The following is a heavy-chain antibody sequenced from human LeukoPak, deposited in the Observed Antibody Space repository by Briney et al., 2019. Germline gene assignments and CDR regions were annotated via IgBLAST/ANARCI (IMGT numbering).Heavy chain of an antibody. CDR2: IHYSGAT. CDR1: SGSISSDY. Sequence: SETLSLTCTVSSGSISSDYWSWIRQHPRKGLEWIGYIHYSGATNYSPSLNSRVTISIDTSKNQFSLNLRSVTAADTAVYYCATLRGSSSAVFDYWGQGTLVTVSS. D-gene: IGHD2-2*01. V-gene: IGHV4-59*08. J-gene: IGHJ4*02. CDR3: ATLRGSSSAVFDY.